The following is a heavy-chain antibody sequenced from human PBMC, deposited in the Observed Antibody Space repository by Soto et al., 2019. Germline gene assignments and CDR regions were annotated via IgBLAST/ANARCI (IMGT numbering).Heavy chain of an antibody. CDR2: IYYSGST. Sequence: SETLSLTCTVSGGSISSVGYYWNWIRQHPGKGLEYIGFIYYSGSTYYNPSLKSRVTMSVDTSKNQISLKLNSVTAADSAVYFCARLEGLATISYYFDFWGPGALVTVSS. CDR1: GGSISSVGYY. V-gene: IGHV4-31*03. J-gene: IGHJ4*02. CDR3: ARLEGLATISYYFDF. D-gene: IGHD3-9*01.